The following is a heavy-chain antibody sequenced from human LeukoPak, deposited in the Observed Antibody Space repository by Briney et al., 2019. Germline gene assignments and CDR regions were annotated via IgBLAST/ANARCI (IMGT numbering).Heavy chain of an antibody. CDR3: ARDRITMVRGVISPKQYYYYGMDV. V-gene: IGHV3-30*04. J-gene: IGHJ6*02. D-gene: IGHD3-10*01. Sequence: GGSLRLSCAASGFTFSSYAVRWGRQAPGGGLGCVAVISYDGSNKYYADSVKGRFTISRDNSKNTLYLQMNSLRAEDTAVYYCARDRITMVRGVISPKQYYYYGMDVWGQGTTVTVSS. CDR2: ISYDGSNK. CDR1: GFTFSSYA.